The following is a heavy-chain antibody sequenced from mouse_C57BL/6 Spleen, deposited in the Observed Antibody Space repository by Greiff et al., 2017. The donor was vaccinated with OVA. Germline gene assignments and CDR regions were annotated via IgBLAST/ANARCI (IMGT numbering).Heavy chain of an antibody. D-gene: IGHD1-1*01. CDR2: ISSGGSYT. V-gene: IGHV5-6*01. CDR3: AKHDGSSFFDY. J-gene: IGHJ2*01. CDR1: GFTFSSYG. Sequence: EVQGVESGGDLVKPGGSLKLSCAASGFTFSSYGMSWVRQTPDKRLEWVATISSGGSYTYYPDSVKGRFTISRDNAKNTLYLQMSSLKSEDTAMYYCAKHDGSSFFDYGGQGTTLTVSS.